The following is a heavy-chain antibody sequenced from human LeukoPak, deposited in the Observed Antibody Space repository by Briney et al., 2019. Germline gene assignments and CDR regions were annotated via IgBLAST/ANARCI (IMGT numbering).Heavy chain of an antibody. CDR2: IYYSGST. D-gene: IGHD3-10*01. Sequence: PSETLSLTCTVSGDSISSYYWSWIRQPPGKGLEWIGYIYYSGSTNYNPSLKSRVTISVDTSKNQFSLKLSSVTAADTAVYYCARLTGEHLFDYWGQGTLVTVSS. J-gene: IGHJ4*02. V-gene: IGHV4-59*08. CDR1: GDSISSYY. CDR3: ARLTGEHLFDY.